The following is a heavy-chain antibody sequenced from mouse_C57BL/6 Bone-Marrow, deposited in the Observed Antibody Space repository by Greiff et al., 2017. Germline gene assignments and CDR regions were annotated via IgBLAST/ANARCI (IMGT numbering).Heavy chain of an antibody. V-gene: IGHV1-61*01. CDR1: GYTFTSYW. CDR2: IYPSDSET. Sequence: QVQLQQPGAELVRPGSSVKLSCKASGYTFTSYWMDWVKQRPGQGLEWIGNIYPSDSETHYNQKFKDKATLTVDKSSSTAYMQLSSLTSEDSAVYYWAREDEGGNYWGQGTTLTVSS. J-gene: IGHJ2*01. CDR3: AREDEGGNY.